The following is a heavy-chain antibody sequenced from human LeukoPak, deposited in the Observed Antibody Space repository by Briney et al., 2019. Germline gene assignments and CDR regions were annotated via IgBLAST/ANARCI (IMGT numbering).Heavy chain of an antibody. V-gene: IGHV4-39*07. CDR1: GGSISSSSYY. CDR2: IYYSGST. Sequence: SETLSLTCTVSGGSISSSSYYWGWIRQPPGKGLEWIGSIYYSGSTYYNPSLKSRVTISVDTSKNQFSLKLSSVTAADTAVYYCARVEYSSGWYPDYWGQGTLVTVSS. J-gene: IGHJ4*02. D-gene: IGHD6-19*01. CDR3: ARVEYSSGWYPDY.